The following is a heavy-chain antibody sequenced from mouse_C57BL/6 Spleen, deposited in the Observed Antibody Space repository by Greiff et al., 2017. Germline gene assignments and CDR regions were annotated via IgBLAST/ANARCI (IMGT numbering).Heavy chain of an antibody. CDR2: INPSTGGT. CDR3: ARPHDGYYPYV. CDR1: GYSFTGYY. V-gene: IGHV1-42*01. Sequence: VQLQQSGPELVKPGASVKISCKASGYSFTGYYMNWVKQSPEKSLEWIGEINPSTGGTTYNQKFKAKATLTVDKSSSTAYMQLKSLTSEDSAVYYCARPHDGYYPYVWGTGTTVTVSS. D-gene: IGHD2-3*01. J-gene: IGHJ1*03.